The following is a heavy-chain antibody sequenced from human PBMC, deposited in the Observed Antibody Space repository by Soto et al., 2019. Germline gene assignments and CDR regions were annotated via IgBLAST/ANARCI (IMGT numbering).Heavy chain of an antibody. CDR1: GFTFSSYG. J-gene: IGHJ6*03. V-gene: IGHV3-33*01. Sequence: PGGSLRLSCSASGFTFSSYGMHWVRQAPGKGLEWVAVIWYDGSNKYYADSVKGRFTISRDNSKNTLYLQMNSLRAEDTAVYYCARDGSLRDGTYYCGSGSQRYYYYYYMDVWGKGTTVTVSS. D-gene: IGHD3-10*01. CDR2: IWYDGSNK. CDR3: ARDGSLRDGTYYCGSGSQRYYYYYYMDV.